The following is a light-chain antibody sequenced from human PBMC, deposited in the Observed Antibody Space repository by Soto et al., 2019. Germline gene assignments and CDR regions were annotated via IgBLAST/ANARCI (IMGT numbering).Light chain of an antibody. V-gene: IGKV4-1*01. CDR3: QQYCSSPWT. J-gene: IGKJ1*01. CDR2: WAS. CDR1: QSVLYSSSNKNY. Sequence: DIVMTQSPDSLAVSLVERATINCRSSQSVLYSSSNKNYLAWYQQKPGQHPKLLIYWASTRESVVPDRFSGSGSGTDFTLTISSLQAEDVAVYYCQQYCSSPWTFGQGTKVEIK.